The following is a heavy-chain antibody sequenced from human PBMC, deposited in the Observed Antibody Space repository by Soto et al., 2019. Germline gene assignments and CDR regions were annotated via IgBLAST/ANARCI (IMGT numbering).Heavy chain of an antibody. D-gene: IGHD1-7*01. CDR2: INNDGSNT. J-gene: IGHJ6*02. V-gene: IGHV3-74*01. CDR3: ARDPLIGTTDYGLDV. CDR1: GFTFSTYW. Sequence: EVQLVESGGGLVQPGGSLRLSCAASGFTFSTYWMHWVRQPPGKGLVWVSSINNDGSNTAYADSVKGRFTISRDNAQSTLYLQMNSMRAEDTAVYYRARDPLIGTTDYGLDVWGQGTTVSVSS.